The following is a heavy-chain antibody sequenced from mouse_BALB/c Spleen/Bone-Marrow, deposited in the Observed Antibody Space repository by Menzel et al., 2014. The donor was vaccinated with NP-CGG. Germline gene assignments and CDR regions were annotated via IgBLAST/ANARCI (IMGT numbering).Heavy chain of an antibody. CDR3: AIRAY. V-gene: IGHV5-17*02. D-gene: IGHD3-2*02. CDR1: GFTFSSFG. J-gene: IGHJ3*01. Sequence: EVKLVESGGGLVLPGGSRKLSCAASGFTFSSFGVHWVRQAPEKGLEWVAYISSGSSTIYYADTVKGRFTISRDNPKNTLFLQMTSLRSEDTARYYCAIRAYWGQGTLVTVSA. CDR2: ISSGSSTI.